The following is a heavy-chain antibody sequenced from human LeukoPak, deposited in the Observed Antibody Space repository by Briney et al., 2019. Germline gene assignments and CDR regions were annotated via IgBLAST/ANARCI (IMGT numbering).Heavy chain of an antibody. CDR1: GFIFSSYW. J-gene: IGHJ4*02. Sequence: GGSLRLSCAASGFIFSSYWMHWVRQAPGKGLVWVSRINSDGSSTSYADYVKGRFTISRDNAKNTLYLQMNSLRAEGTAVYYCARVAGYCSGGSCYFFPEDSYFDYWGQGTLVTVSS. CDR3: ARVAGYCSGGSCYFFPEDSYFDY. V-gene: IGHV3-74*01. D-gene: IGHD2-15*01. CDR2: INSDGSST.